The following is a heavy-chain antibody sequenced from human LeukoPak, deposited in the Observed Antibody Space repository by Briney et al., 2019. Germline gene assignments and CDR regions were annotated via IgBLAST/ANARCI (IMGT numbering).Heavy chain of an antibody. CDR3: AREAGEY. CDR2: ISPNSGGA. V-gene: IGHV1-2*06. CDR1: GYTFTGYY. J-gene: IGHJ4*02. Sequence: GASVKVSCNTSGYTFTGYYIHWVRQAPGQWPEWMGRISPNSGGANYAQKFQGRVTMTRDTSISTVYMELSRLRSDDTAVYYCAREAGEYWGQGTLVTVSS.